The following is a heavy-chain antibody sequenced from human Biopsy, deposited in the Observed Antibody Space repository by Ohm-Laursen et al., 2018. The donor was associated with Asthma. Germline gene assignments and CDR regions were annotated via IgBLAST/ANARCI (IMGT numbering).Heavy chain of an antibody. D-gene: IGHD2-21*02. Sequence: SLRLSCAASGFTFSGYALHWVRRAPGRGLEWVAVISYDGGNKYYGDSVKGRFTISRDNSKNTLYLQMNSMRDEDTAVYYCANYEVVTAILPMDVWGQGTTVTVSS. J-gene: IGHJ6*02. CDR2: ISYDGGNK. CDR1: GFTFSGYA. CDR3: ANYEVVTAILPMDV. V-gene: IGHV3-30*18.